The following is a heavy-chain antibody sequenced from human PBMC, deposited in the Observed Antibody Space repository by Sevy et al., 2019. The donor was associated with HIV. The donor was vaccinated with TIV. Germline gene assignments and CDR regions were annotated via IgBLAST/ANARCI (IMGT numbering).Heavy chain of an antibody. CDR1: GYTFTNYA. CDR2: TNAGNGNT. CDR3: ARVFGSSWFDTFDY. V-gene: IGHV1-3*01. D-gene: IGHD6-13*01. J-gene: IGHJ4*02. Sequence: ASVKVSCKASGYTFTNYAMHWVRQAPGQRLEWMGWTNAGNGNTKYSQKFQGRVTITRDTSASTAYMELSSLRSEDTAVYYCARVFGSSWFDTFDYWGQGTLVTVSS.